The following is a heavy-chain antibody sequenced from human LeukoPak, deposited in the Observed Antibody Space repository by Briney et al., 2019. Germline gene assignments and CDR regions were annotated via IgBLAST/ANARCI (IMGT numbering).Heavy chain of an antibody. CDR1: GYTFTSYY. Sequence: GASVKVSCKASGYTFTSYYMHWVRQAPGQGLEWMGIINPSGGSTSYAQKFQGRVTMTRDMSTSTVYMELSSLRSEDTAVYYCARDWGGYCSGGSCYATYNWFDSWGQGTLVAVSS. D-gene: IGHD2-15*01. CDR2: INPSGGST. V-gene: IGHV1-46*01. CDR3: ARDWGGYCSGGSCYATYNWFDS. J-gene: IGHJ5*01.